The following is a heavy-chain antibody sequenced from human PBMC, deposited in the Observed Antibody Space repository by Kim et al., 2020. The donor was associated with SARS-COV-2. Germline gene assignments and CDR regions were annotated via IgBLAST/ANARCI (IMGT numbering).Heavy chain of an antibody. CDR3: ARFTYYYGSGGDY. CDR1: GFTFSDYY. Sequence: GGSLRLSCATSGFTFSDYYMSWIRQAPGKGLEWVSYISSSSSYTNYADSVKGRFTISRDNAKNSLYLQMNSLRAEDTAVYYCARFTYYYGSGGDYWGQGTLVTVSS. D-gene: IGHD3-10*01. CDR2: ISSSSSYT. V-gene: IGHV3-11*06. J-gene: IGHJ4*02.